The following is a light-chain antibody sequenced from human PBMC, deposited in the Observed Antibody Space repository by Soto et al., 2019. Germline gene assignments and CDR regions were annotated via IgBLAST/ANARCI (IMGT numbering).Light chain of an antibody. CDR3: QQYGSSPIT. CDR2: DAS. Sequence: EIVLTQSPGTLSLSPGERATLSCRASQSVSSSYLAWYQQKPGQAPRLLIYDASSRATGIPDRISGSGSGTDFALTISRREPEDFAGYYCQQYGSSPITFGQGTRLEIK. J-gene: IGKJ5*01. CDR1: QSVSSSY. V-gene: IGKV3-20*01.